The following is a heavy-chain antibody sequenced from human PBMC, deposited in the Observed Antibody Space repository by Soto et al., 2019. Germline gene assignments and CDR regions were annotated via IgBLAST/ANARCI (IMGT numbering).Heavy chain of an antibody. V-gene: IGHV4-34*01. CDR1: GWSFSGYY. CDR3: ARGLLGYDFWSGYYQRWFDP. Sequence: PSETLSLTCAVYGWSFSGYYWSWIRQPPGKGLEWIGEINHSGSTNYNPSLKSRVTISVDTSKNQFSLKLSSVTAADTAVYYCARGLLGYDFWSGYYQRWFDPWGQGTLVTVSS. J-gene: IGHJ5*02. CDR2: INHSGST. D-gene: IGHD3-3*01.